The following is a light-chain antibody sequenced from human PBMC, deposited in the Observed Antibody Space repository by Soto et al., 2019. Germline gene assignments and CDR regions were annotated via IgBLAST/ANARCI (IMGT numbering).Light chain of an antibody. V-gene: IGKV1-39*01. Sequence: DIQMTQSPSSLSASVGDRVTITCRASQSISSYLNWYQQKPGKAPKLLIYAASSLQSGVPSRFSGSGSGTDFTLTISSLQPEDFATYYCQQYRTVGQGTKVDIK. CDR3: QQYRT. CDR2: AAS. J-gene: IGKJ1*01. CDR1: QSISSY.